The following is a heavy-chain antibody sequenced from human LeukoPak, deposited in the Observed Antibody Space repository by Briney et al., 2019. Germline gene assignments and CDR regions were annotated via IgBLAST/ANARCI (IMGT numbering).Heavy chain of an antibody. D-gene: IGHD3-3*01. CDR3: AKVTLRFLDPLADFDF. CDR2: IKSKTDGGTT. V-gene: IGHV3-15*01. Sequence: GRSLRLSCAASGFTFSSYGMHWVRQAPGKGLEWVGRIKSKTDGGTTDYAAPVKGQFTISRDNSKNTLYLQMNRLRAEDTAVYYCAKVTLRFLDPLADFDFWGQGTRATVS. CDR1: GFTFSSYG. J-gene: IGHJ4*02.